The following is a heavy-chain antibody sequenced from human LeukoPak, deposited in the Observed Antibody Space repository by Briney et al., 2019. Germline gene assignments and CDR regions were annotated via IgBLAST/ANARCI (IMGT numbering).Heavy chain of an antibody. Sequence: GGSLRLSCAASGFTFSSYAMHWVRQAPGKGLGCVATISYEGSNNYYADSVKGRFTISRDNSKNTLYLQMNSLRAEDTAVYYCARGRNVVATSGYFDYWGQGTLVTVSS. CDR3: ARGRNVVATSGYFDY. CDR1: GFTFSSYA. V-gene: IGHV3-30-3*01. D-gene: IGHD5-12*01. J-gene: IGHJ4*02. CDR2: ISYEGSNN.